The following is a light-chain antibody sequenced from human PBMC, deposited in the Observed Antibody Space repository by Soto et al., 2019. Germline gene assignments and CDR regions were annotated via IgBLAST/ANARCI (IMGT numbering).Light chain of an antibody. V-gene: IGKV4-1*01. J-gene: IGKJ2*01. Sequence: DIVMTQSPDSLAVPLGERATINCKSSQSVLYSSNNKNYLAWYQQKPGQPPKLLIYWASTRESGVPDRFSGSGSGTDFTLTISSLQAEDVAVYYCQQYHSTPYTFGQGTKLEIK. CDR1: QSVLYSSNNKNY. CDR3: QQYHSTPYT. CDR2: WAS.